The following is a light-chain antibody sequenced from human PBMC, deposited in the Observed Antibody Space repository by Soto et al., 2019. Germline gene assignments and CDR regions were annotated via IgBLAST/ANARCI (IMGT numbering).Light chain of an antibody. Sequence: DIQMTQTPSTLSASGGDRVTIARRVSQSISSWLAWYQQKPGKAPKLLIYDASSLESGVPSRFSGSGSGTEFSLTIRSLQPDDFATYSSQQYNSYSPTTLGQGTKVDIK. CDR3: QQYNSYSPTT. CDR2: DAS. CDR1: QSISSW. J-gene: IGKJ1*01. V-gene: IGKV1-5*01.